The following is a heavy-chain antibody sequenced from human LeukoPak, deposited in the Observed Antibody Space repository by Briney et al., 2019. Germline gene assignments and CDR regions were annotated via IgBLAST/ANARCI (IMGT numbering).Heavy chain of an antibody. J-gene: IGHJ4*02. Sequence: QPGGSLRLSCAASGFTFSPLGMNWVRQAPGRGLEGVSYISSGTSTTYYADSVKGRFTISRDNAKNSLYLQLNSLRDEDTAVYYCARGRGLTLSYHYFDYWGQGTLVTVSS. CDR1: GFTFSPLG. V-gene: IGHV3-48*02. CDR2: ISSGTSTT. CDR3: ARGRGLTLSYHYFDY. D-gene: IGHD3-10*01.